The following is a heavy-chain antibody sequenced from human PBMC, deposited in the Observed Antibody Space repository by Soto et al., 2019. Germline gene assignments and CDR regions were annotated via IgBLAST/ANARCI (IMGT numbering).Heavy chain of an antibody. CDR2: ISAYNGNT. V-gene: IGHV1-18*04. J-gene: IGHJ6*02. CDR3: AREGGSRYFVWLYSNYGMDV. CDR1: GYTFTSYG. Sequence: GPSVKVSCKASGYTFTSYGISWVRQAPGQGLEWMGWISAYNGNTNYAQKLQGRVTMTTDTSTSTAYMELRSLRSDDTAVYYCAREGGSRYFVWLYSNYGMDVWGQGPTVSLSS. D-gene: IGHD3-9*01.